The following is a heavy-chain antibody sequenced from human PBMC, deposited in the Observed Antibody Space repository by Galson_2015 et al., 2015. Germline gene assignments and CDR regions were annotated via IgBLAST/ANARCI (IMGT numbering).Heavy chain of an antibody. CDR1: GFTFSSYG. V-gene: IGHV3-33*01. J-gene: IGHJ4*02. CDR3: AGDSDSYGDYASY. CDR2: IWYDGSNK. Sequence: SLRLSCAASGFTFSSYGMHWVRQAPGKGLEWVAVIWYDGSNKYYADSVKGRFTISRDNSKNTLYLQMNSLGAEDTAVYYCAGDSDSYGDYASYGVQGTLVTVSS. D-gene: IGHD4-17*01.